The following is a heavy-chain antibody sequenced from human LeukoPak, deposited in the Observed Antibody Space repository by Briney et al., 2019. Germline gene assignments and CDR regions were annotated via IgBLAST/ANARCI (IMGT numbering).Heavy chain of an antibody. J-gene: IGHJ6*03. Sequence: GGSLRLSCAASGFTFSSYDMHWVRQATGKGLEWASAIGTAGDTYYPGSVKGRFTISRENAKNSLYLQMNSLRAGDTAVYYCARDAYYYDSSGSPGMDVWGKGTTVTVSS. V-gene: IGHV3-13*01. D-gene: IGHD3-22*01. CDR3: ARDAYYYDSSGSPGMDV. CDR2: IGTAGDT. CDR1: GFTFSSYD.